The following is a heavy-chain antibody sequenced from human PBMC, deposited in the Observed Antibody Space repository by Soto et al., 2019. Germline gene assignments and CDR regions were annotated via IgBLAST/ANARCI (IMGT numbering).Heavy chain of an antibody. D-gene: IGHD3-3*01. CDR2: ISWNSGSI. CDR1: GFTFDDYA. Sequence: HPVGSLRLSCAASGFTFDDYAMHWVRQAPGKGLEWVSGISWNSGSIGYADSVKGRFTISRDNAKNSLYLQMNSLRAEDTALYYCAKGVLRFLEWLYDYWGQGTLVTVSS. CDR3: AKGVLRFLEWLYDY. J-gene: IGHJ4*02. V-gene: IGHV3-9*01.